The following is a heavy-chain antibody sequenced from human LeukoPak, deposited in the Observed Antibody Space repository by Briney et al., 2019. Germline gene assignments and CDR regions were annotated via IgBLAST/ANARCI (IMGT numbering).Heavy chain of an antibody. V-gene: IGHV3-30*18. CDR2: TSFDGSYK. Sequence: PGGSLRLSCAASGFTFSSYGMHWGRQAPGKGLEWVAMTSFDGSYKNYADSVKGRFTISRDNSKNRLYLQMNSLRAEDTAVYYCAKEFSGYLASFEYWGQGTLVTVSS. CDR1: GFTFSSYG. CDR3: AKEFSGYLASFEY. D-gene: IGHD3-22*01. J-gene: IGHJ4*02.